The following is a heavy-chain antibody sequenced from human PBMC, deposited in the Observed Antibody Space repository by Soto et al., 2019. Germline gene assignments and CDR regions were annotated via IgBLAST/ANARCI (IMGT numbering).Heavy chain of an antibody. CDR3: AKKPPSXIQGWAFGMDV. CDR1: GFSVTTNY. Sequence: EVQLVETGGGLIQPGGSLRLSCLASGFSVTTNYIIWVRQPPGKGLEWVSTTFTGGSTHYADSVKGRFSISRDNSKNTVYLQMNNLRVEDTAVYYCAKKPPSXIQGWAFGMDVWGQGTTVSVSS. J-gene: IGHJ6*02. CDR2: TFTGGST. V-gene: IGHV3-53*02. D-gene: IGHD1-26*01.